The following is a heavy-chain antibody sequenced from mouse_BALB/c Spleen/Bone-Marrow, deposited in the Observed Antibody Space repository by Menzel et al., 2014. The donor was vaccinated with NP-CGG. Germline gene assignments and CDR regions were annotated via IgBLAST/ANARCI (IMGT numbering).Heavy chain of an antibody. D-gene: IGHD2-4*01. CDR2: INPSSDYT. V-gene: IGHV1-4*01. J-gene: IGHJ3*01. CDR3: AREGLRAWFVY. CDR1: GYTFTSYT. Sequence: VQLQQSGAELARPGASVKMSCKASGYTFTSYTIHWVKQGPGQGLEWIGYINPSSDYTNYNQKFKDKATLTADKYSSTAYMQLSSLTSEDSAVYYCAREGLRAWFVYWGQGTLVTVSA.